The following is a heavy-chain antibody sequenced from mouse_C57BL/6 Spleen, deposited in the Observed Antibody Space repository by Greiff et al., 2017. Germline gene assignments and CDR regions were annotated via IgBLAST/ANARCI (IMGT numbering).Heavy chain of an antibody. CDR1: GFTFTDYY. Sequence: EVQGVESGGGLVQPGGSLSLSCAASGFTFTDYYMSWVRQPPGKALEWLGFIRNKANGYTTEYSASVKGRFTISRDNSQSILYLQMNALRAEDSATYYCARYGRYWYFDVWGTGTTVTVSS. CDR2: IRNKANGYTT. V-gene: IGHV7-3*01. CDR3: ARYGRYWYFDV. J-gene: IGHJ1*03.